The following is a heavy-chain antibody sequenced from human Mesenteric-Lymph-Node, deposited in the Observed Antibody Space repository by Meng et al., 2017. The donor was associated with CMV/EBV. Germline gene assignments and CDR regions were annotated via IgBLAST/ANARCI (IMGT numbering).Heavy chain of an antibody. V-gene: IGHV4-34*01. Sequence: QGGAGLLKPSETLAVTCAVYGGSFSGYYWNWIRQSSEKGLEWIGEINHSGSTTYNPSFTSRIIISVDTSTNQISLNMSSVTAADTAVYYCARGSSYDILTGYFDYWGQGALVTVSS. J-gene: IGHJ4*02. CDR2: INHSGST. CDR1: GGSFSGYY. CDR3: ARGSSYDILTGYFDY. D-gene: IGHD3-9*01.